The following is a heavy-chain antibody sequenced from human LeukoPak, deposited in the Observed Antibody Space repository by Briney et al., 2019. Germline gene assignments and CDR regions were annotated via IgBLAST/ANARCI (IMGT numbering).Heavy chain of an antibody. CDR2: ISSSSYI. CDR3: ARDGGRIIITFVGVIVRDAFYI. V-gene: IGHV3-21*01. D-gene: IGHD3-16*02. CDR1: GFTFSSYS. Sequence: GGSLRLSCAASGFTFSSYSMNWVRQAPGKGLEWVSSISSSSYIYYADSVKCRFTISRDNAKNSLYLQMNSLRAEYTAVYYCARDGGRIIITFVGVIVRDAFYICGQGTMVTVSS. J-gene: IGHJ3*02.